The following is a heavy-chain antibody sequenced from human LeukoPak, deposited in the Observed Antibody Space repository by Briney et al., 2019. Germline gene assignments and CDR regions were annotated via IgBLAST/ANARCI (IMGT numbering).Heavy chain of an antibody. D-gene: IGHD5-12*01. CDR3: ARSYSGFSVVDY. Sequence: PGGSLRLSCAASGFTFSSYGKHWVRHAPGKGLERVAVIWYDGSNKYYADSVKGRFTISRDNSKNTLYLQMNSLRAEDTAVYYCARSYSGFSVVDYWGQGTLVTVSS. V-gene: IGHV3-33*01. CDR1: GFTFSSYG. CDR2: IWYDGSNK. J-gene: IGHJ4*02.